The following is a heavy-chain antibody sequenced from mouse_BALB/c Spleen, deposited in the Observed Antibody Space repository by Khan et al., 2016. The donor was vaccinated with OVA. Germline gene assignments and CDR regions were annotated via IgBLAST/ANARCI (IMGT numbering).Heavy chain of an antibody. Sequence: EVQLVESGGGLVKPGGSLKLSCAASGFTFSNYGVSWVHQTPEKRLEWVASISSGDTTYYPDSVKGRFTISRDNARNILYLQLSSLRSEDTAMYYCARDDWFAYWGQGTLVTVSA. V-gene: IGHV5-6-5*01. CDR2: ISSGDTT. CDR3: ARDDWFAY. J-gene: IGHJ3*01. CDR1: GFTFSNYG.